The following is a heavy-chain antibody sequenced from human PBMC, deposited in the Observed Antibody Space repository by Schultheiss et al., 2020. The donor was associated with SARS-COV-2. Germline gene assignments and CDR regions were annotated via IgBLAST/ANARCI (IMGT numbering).Heavy chain of an antibody. D-gene: IGHD2-21*01. CDR2: INPSGGST. J-gene: IGHJ5*02. Sequence: ASVKVSCKASGYTFTSYYMHWVRQAPGQGLEWMGIINPSGGSTSYAQKFQGRVTMTRDTSTSTVYMELSSLRSEDTAVYYCAAASPIPTSWFDPWGQGTLVTVSS. CDR3: AAASPIPTSWFDP. CDR1: GYTFTSYY. V-gene: IGHV1-46*01.